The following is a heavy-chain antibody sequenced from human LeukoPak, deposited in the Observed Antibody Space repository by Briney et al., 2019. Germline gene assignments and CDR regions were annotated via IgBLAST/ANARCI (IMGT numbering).Heavy chain of an antibody. CDR3: ARVRARPYSSSWYKGSSDLYYFDY. J-gene: IGHJ4*02. V-gene: IGHV4-4*07. CDR1: GGSISSYY. Sequence: SETLSLTCTVSGGSISSYYWSRIRQPAGKGLEWIGRIYTSGSTNYNPSLKSRVTMSVDTSKNQFSLKLSSVTAADTAVYYCARVRARPYSSSWYKGSSDLYYFDYWGQGTLVTVSS. CDR2: IYTSGST. D-gene: IGHD6-13*01.